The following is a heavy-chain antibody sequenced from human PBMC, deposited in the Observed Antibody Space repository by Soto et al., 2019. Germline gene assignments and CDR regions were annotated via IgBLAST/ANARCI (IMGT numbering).Heavy chain of an antibody. V-gene: IGHV3-74*01. CDR2: INIVANST. Sequence: GGSLRLSCAASGFTFSSHWMHWVRQVPGKGLVWVSRINIVANSTIYADSVKGRFTISRDNTKNTLFLQMNSLRAEDTAVYYCARGGPRGDFDYWGQGTLVTVSS. CDR1: GFTFSSHW. CDR3: ARGGPRGDFDY. J-gene: IGHJ4*02. D-gene: IGHD3-10*01.